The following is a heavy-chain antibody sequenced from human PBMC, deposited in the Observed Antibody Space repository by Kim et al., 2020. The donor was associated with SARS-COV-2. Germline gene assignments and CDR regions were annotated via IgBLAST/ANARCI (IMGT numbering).Heavy chain of an antibody. Sequence: GESLKISCKASGYTFNSSWITWVRQTSGGGLEWMGSIDPRDSYTNDNPSNQGRVTLSIDTATNTAYLQWTSLKVSDTAMYYCARYSVRMASITPWFDPWG. J-gene: IGHJ5*02. CDR1: GYTFNSSW. V-gene: IGHV5-10-1*01. CDR3: ARYSVRMASITPWFDP. D-gene: IGHD2-21*01. CDR2: IDPRDSYT.